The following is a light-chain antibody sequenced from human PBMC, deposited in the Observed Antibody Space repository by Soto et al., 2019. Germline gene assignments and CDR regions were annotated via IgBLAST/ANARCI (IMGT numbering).Light chain of an antibody. CDR1: QRLLHYNDFNS. CDR2: LGS. V-gene: IGKV2-28*01. CDR3: MQSLQGPRT. Sequence: IVLPPSPLSLPVTPGEPASISCRSSQRLLHYNDFNSLDWYLQKPGQSPQLLLYLGSNRAAGVPDRCSGSGSGTDLALKISRVEAEDVGVYYCMQSLQGPRTFGQGTNREIK. J-gene: IGKJ2*02.